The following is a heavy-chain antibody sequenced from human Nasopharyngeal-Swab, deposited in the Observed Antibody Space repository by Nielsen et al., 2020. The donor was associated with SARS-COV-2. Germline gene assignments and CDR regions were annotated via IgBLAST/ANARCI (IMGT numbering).Heavy chain of an antibody. Sequence: VRQMPRKGLEWVSSISSSSSYIYYADSVKGRFTISRDNAKNSLYLQMNSLRAEDTAVYYCARSPYYDFWSDYYTSFDYWGQGTLVTVSS. D-gene: IGHD3-3*01. CDR2: ISSSSSYI. V-gene: IGHV3-21*01. CDR3: ARSPYYDFWSDYYTSFDY. J-gene: IGHJ4*02.